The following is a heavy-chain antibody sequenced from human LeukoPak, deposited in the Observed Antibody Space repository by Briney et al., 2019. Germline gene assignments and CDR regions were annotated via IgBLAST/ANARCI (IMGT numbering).Heavy chain of an antibody. V-gene: IGHV3-48*01. D-gene: IGHD6-6*01. CDR1: GFTFSSYS. Sequence: GGSLRLSCAASGFTFSSYSMNWVRQAPGKGLEWVSYISSSIISTIYYADSVKGRFTISRDNAKSSLYLQMNSLRAEDTAVYYCARKNGSSWDYWGQGTLVTVSS. CDR2: ISSSIISTI. J-gene: IGHJ4*02. CDR3: ARKNGSSWDY.